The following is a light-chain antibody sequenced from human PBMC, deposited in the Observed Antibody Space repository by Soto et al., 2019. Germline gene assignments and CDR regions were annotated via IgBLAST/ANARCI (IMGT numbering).Light chain of an antibody. V-gene: IGKV4-1*01. CDR3: QQYYNTPLT. J-gene: IGKJ4*01. CDR1: QSVLYSSNNKNY. Sequence: DIVMTQSPDSLAVSLGERASINCKSSQSVLYSSNNKNYLAWYQQKPGQSPKLLIYWASTRESGVPDRFSGSGSGTDFTLTISSLQAEDVAVYYCQQYYNTPLTFGGGTKFEIK. CDR2: WAS.